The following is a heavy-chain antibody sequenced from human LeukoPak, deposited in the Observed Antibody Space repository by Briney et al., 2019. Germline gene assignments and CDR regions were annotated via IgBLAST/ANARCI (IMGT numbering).Heavy chain of an antibody. CDR1: GYTFTTYW. CDR3: ARGPWFTEFSPNWFDP. D-gene: IGHD3-10*01. J-gene: IGHJ5*02. CDR2: IYPGDSDT. V-gene: IGHV5-51*01. Sequence: GESLKISCKGSGYTFTTYWIGWVRQMPGKGLEWMGIIYPGDSDTRYSPSFQGQVTISADKSISTAYLQWSSLKASDTAIYYCARGPWFTEFSPNWFDPWGQGTLVTVSS.